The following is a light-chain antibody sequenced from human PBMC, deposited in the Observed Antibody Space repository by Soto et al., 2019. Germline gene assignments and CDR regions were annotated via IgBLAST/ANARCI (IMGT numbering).Light chain of an antibody. CDR2: DAS. J-gene: IGKJ3*01. Sequence: EIVMTQSPATLSVSPGERATLSCRASQSVSSNLAWYQQKPGQAPRLLIYDASNRATGIPARFSGSGSGTDFTLTISSLEPEDFAVYYCQHRSIWPPGVTFGPGTKVDIK. V-gene: IGKV3-11*01. CDR1: QSVSSN. CDR3: QHRSIWPPGVT.